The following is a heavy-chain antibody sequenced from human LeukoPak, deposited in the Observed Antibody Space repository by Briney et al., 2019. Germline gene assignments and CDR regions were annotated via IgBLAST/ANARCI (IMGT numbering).Heavy chain of an antibody. V-gene: IGHV4-39*01. Sequence: SETLSLTCTVSGGSISSCGYYWSWIRQPPGKGLEWIGYLYYSGSTYYNPSLKSRVTISVDTSKNQFSLKLSSVAAADTAVYYCARQPPGYSYGYASYYFDYWGQGTLVTVSS. D-gene: IGHD5-18*01. CDR3: ARQPPGYSYGYASYYFDY. J-gene: IGHJ4*02. CDR1: GGSISSCGYY. CDR2: LYYSGST.